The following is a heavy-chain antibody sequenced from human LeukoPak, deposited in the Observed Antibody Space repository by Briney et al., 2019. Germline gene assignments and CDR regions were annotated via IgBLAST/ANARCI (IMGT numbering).Heavy chain of an antibody. CDR1: AYIFCGYA. CDR2: INAGNGNT. J-gene: IGHJ5*02. CDR3: ARGLPFHNWFDP. Sequence: ASVKVSCKASAYIFCGYALHWVRQAPGQRLEWMGWINAGNGNTKYSQKFQGRVTITRDTSASTAYMELSSLRSEDTAVYYCARGLPFHNWFDPWGQGTLVTVSS. D-gene: IGHD5/OR15-5a*01. V-gene: IGHV1-3*01.